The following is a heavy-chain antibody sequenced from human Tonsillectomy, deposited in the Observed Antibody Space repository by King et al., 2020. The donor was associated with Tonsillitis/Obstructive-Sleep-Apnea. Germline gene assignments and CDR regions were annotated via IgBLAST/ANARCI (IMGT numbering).Heavy chain of an antibody. CDR1: GFTFRSDS. D-gene: IGHD4-23*01. V-gene: IGHV3-21*01. CDR2: ISSSSSYI. CDR3: ARGGAAVVSGVDY. Sequence: VQLVESGGGLVKPGGSLRLSCAASGFTFRSDSMNWVRHAPGRGLEWVSSISSSSSYIYYADSVNGRFTISRDNAKNSLYLQMDSLRAEDTAVYYCARGGAAVVSGVDYWGQGALVTVSS. J-gene: IGHJ4*02.